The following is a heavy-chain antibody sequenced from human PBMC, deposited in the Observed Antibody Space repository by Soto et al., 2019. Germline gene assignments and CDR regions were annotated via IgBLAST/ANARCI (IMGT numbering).Heavy chain of an antibody. V-gene: IGHV1-8*01. J-gene: IGHJ4*02. CDR2: MNPNSGNT. Sequence: ASVKVSCKASGYTFTSYDINWVRQATGQGLEWMGGMNPNSGNTGDAQKLQGRVTMTRNTSISTAYMELSSLRSEDTAVYYCARTSYDFWSGPVSDYWGQGTLVTVSS. D-gene: IGHD3-3*01. CDR1: GYTFTSYD. CDR3: ARTSYDFWSGPVSDY.